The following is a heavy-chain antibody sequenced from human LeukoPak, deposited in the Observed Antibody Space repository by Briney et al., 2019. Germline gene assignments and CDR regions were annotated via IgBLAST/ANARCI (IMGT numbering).Heavy chain of an antibody. CDR3: ARGYYYYDSSGYAFDI. CDR1: GFTVSSNY. D-gene: IGHD3-22*01. CDR2: IYSGGST. J-gene: IGHJ3*02. V-gene: IGHV3-53*01. Sequence: PGGSLRLSCAASGFTVSSNYMSWVRQAPGKGLGWVSVIYSGGSTYYADSVKGRFTISRDNSKNTLYLQMNSLRAEDTAVYYCARGYYYYDSSGYAFDIWGQGTMVTVSS.